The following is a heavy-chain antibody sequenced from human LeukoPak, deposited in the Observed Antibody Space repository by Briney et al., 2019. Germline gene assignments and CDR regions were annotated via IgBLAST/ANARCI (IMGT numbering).Heavy chain of an antibody. CDR2: ISSSSSTI. CDR1: GFTFSSYG. Sequence: GGSLRLSCAASGFTFSSYGMHWVRQAPGKGLEWVSYISSSSSTIYYADSVKGRFTISRDNAKNSLYLQMNSLRAEDTAVYYCARGGFCGGDCYPDAEYFQHWGQGTLVTVSS. J-gene: IGHJ1*01. D-gene: IGHD2-21*02. CDR3: ARGGFCGGDCYPDAEYFQH. V-gene: IGHV3-48*04.